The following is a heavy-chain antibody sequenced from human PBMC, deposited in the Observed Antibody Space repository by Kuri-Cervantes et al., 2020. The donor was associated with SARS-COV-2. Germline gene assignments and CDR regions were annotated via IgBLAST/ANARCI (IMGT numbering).Heavy chain of an antibody. J-gene: IGHJ6*03. V-gene: IGHV3-21*01. CDR1: GISLSRYT. CDR2: ISGSGSYM. Sequence: GESLKISCAASGISLSRYTMNWVRQAPGKALEWVSSISGSGSYMYYADSVKGRFTISKESGENSLYLHMNSLRGDDTAVYYCARVAGEGPIYYYYMDVWGKGTTVTVSS. CDR3: ARVAGEGPIYYYYMDV. D-gene: IGHD2-21*01.